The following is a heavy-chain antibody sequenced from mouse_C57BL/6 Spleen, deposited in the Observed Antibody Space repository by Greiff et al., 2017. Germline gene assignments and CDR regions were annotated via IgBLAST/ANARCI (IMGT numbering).Heavy chain of an antibody. Sequence: EVKVVESGGGLVKPGGSLKLSCAASGFTFSDSGMHWVRQAPEKGLEWVAYISSGSSTLYYADTVKGRFTISRDNAKNTLFRQMTSLRAEDTAMYYCARDFDYWGQGTTLTVSS. CDR1: GFTFSDSG. CDR3: ARDFDY. V-gene: IGHV5-17*01. J-gene: IGHJ2*01. CDR2: ISSGSSTL.